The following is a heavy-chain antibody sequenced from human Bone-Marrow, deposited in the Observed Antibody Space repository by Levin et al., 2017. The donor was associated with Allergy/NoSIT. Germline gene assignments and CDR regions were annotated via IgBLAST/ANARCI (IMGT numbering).Heavy chain of an antibody. J-gene: IGHJ4*02. CDR2: ISFDGSKK. V-gene: IGHV3-30*04. CDR1: GFTFSSYE. Sequence: GGSLRLSCAASGFTFSSYEMHWVRQAPGKGLEWVAVISFDGSKKYYADSVKGRFTISRDNSKNTLYLHMNSLRPEDTSVFYCARENSDWSLFDYWGQGTLVTVSS. CDR3: ARENSDWSLFDY. D-gene: IGHD3-9*01.